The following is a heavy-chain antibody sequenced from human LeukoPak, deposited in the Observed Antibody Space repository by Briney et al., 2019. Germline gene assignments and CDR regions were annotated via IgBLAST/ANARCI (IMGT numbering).Heavy chain of an antibody. V-gene: IGHV1-69*02. CDR2: IIPILGIA. Sequence: SVKVSCKASGGTFSSYTISWVRQAPGRGLEWMGRIIPILGIANYAQKFQGRVTITADKSTSTAYMELSSLRSEDTAVYYCALRGSYYGYNWFDPWGQGTLVTVSS. D-gene: IGHD1-26*01. CDR3: ALRGSYYGYNWFDP. J-gene: IGHJ5*02. CDR1: GGTFSSYT.